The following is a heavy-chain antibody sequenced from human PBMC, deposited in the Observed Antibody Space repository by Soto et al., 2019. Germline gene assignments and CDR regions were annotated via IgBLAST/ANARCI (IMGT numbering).Heavy chain of an antibody. CDR1: GFTFSSYG. Sequence: LRLSCAASGFTFSSYGMHWVRQAPGKGLEWVAVIWYDGSNKYYADSVKGRFTISRDNSKNTLYLQMNSLRAEDTAVYYCARPRGYYDSSGPFDYWGQGTLVTVSS. V-gene: IGHV3-33*01. CDR3: ARPRGYYDSSGPFDY. D-gene: IGHD3-22*01. CDR2: IWYDGSNK. J-gene: IGHJ4*02.